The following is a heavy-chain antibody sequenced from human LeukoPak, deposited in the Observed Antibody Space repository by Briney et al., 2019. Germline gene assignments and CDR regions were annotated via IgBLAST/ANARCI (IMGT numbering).Heavy chain of an antibody. CDR2: ISWNSGSI. CDR3: AKAASPILTGSSDFDY. J-gene: IGHJ4*02. CDR1: GFTFSCCG. D-gene: IGHD3-9*01. Sequence: GGSLRLSCAASGFTFSCCGMHWVRQAPGKGLEWVSGISWNSGSIGYADSVKGRFTISRDNAKNSLYLQMNSLRAEDTALYYCAKAASPILTGSSDFDYWGQGTLVTVSS. V-gene: IGHV3-9*01.